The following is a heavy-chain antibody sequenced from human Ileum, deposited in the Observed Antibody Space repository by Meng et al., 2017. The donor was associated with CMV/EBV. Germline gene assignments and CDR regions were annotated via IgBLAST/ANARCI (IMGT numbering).Heavy chain of an antibody. J-gene: IGHJ5*02. V-gene: IGHV4-59*01. CDR2: MYYRETA. CDR1: GGSISSYY. CDR3: ASTLYPKRWLNWFDP. D-gene: IGHD6-19*01. Sequence: SETLSLTCTVSGGSISSYYWSWIRQPPGKGLEWIGYMYYRETAYYNSSLKSRVTISVDTAKNLFSLRLDSVTAADTVVYYCASTLYPKRWLNWFDPWGQGTLVTVSS.